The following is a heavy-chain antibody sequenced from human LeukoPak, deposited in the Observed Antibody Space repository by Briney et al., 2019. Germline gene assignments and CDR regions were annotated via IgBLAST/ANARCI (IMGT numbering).Heavy chain of an antibody. CDR1: GYTFTSYG. D-gene: IGHD3-3*01. Sequence: ASVKVSCKASGYTFTSYGISWVRQAPGQGLEWMGWNGAYNGNTNYAQKLQGRVTMTTDTSTSTAYMELRSLRSDDTAVYYCARDPITIFGVALYYFDYWGQGTLVTVSS. CDR3: ARDPITIFGVALYYFDY. J-gene: IGHJ4*02. CDR2: NGAYNGNT. V-gene: IGHV1-18*01.